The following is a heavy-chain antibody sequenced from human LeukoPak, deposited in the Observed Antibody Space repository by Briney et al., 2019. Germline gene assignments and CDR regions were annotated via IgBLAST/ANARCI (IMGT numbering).Heavy chain of an antibody. J-gene: IGHJ6*04. CDR3: AELGITLIGGV. D-gene: IGHD3-10*02. V-gene: IGHV3-48*04. CDR2: ISSSGSTI. Sequence: GGSLRLSCAASGFTFSSYGMHWVRQAPGKGLEWVSYISSSGSTIYYADSVKGRFTISRDNAKNSLYLQMNSLRAEDTAVYYCAELGITLIGGVWGKGTTVTISS. CDR1: GFTFSSYG.